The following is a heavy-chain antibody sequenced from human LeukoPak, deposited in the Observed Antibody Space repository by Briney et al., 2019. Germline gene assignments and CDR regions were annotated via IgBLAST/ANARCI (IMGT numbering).Heavy chain of an antibody. CDR3: ARAEVLPDFYDTSGGFDY. J-gene: IGHJ4*02. D-gene: IGHD3-22*01. V-gene: IGHV4-59*01. CDR2: IYYGGST. CDR1: GGSISSYY. Sequence: SETLSLTCTVSGGSISSYYWSWIRQPPGKGLEWIGYIYYGGSTNYNPSLKSRVTISVDTSKNQFSLKLSSVTAADTTVYYCARAEVLPDFYDTSGGFDYWGQGTLVTVSS.